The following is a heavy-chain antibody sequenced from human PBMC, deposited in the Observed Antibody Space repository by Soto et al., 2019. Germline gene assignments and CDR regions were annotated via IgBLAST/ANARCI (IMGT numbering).Heavy chain of an antibody. CDR1: GGSFSGYY. J-gene: IGHJ6*02. Sequence: SETLSLTCAVYGGSFSGYYWSWIRQPPGKGLEWIGEINHSGSTNYNPSLKSRVTISVDTSKNQFSLKLSSVTAADTAVYYCASQGRPNYYYYGMDLWGQGTTVTVSS. V-gene: IGHV4-34*01. CDR2: INHSGST. CDR3: ASQGRPNYYYYGMDL.